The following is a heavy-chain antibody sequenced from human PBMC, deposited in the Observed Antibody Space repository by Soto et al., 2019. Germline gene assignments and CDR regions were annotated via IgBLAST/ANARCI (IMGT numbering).Heavy chain of an antibody. D-gene: IGHD6-6*01. CDR1: GGTFSSYT. V-gene: IGHV1-69*02. CDR3: ARTYSSSSLNWFDP. Sequence: SVKVSCKASGGTFSSYTISWVRQAPGQGLEWMGRIIPILGIANYAQKFQGRVTMTTDTSTSTAYMELRSLRSDDTAVYYCARTYSSSSLNWFDPWGQGTLVTVSS. CDR2: IIPILGIA. J-gene: IGHJ5*02.